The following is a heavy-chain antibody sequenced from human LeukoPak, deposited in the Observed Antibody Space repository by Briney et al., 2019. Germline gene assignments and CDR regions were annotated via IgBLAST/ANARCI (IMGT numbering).Heavy chain of an antibody. D-gene: IGHD4-17*01. J-gene: IGHJ4*02. V-gene: IGHV3-11*04. Sequence: PGGSLRLSCAASGFTSSDNFMSWIRQAPGKGLEWVSYISKSDSTTYYPGSVKGRFTISRENAKNSLYLQMNSLRAGDTAVYYCARVSDGDSFDYWGQGTLVTVSS. CDR2: ISKSDSTT. CDR1: GFTSSDNF. CDR3: ARVSDGDSFDY.